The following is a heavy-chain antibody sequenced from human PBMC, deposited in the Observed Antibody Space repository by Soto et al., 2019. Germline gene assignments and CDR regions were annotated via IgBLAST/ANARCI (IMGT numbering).Heavy chain of an antibody. CDR1: GYTFTSYY. CDR3: AASRVAGKVGNHDAFDI. J-gene: IGHJ3*02. D-gene: IGHD6-19*01. CDR2: INPSGGST. Sequence: ASVKVSCKASGYTFTSYYMHWVRQAPGQGLEWMGIINPSGGSTSYAQKFQGGVTMTRDTSTSTVYMELSSLRSEDTAVYYCAASRVAGKVGNHDAFDIWGQGTMVTVSS. V-gene: IGHV1-46*03.